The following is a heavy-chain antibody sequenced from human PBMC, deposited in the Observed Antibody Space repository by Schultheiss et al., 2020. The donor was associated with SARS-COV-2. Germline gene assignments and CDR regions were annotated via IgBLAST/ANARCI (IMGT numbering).Heavy chain of an antibody. J-gene: IGHJ4*02. CDR2: IGTAGDT. D-gene: IGHD2-15*01. Sequence: GGSLRLSCAASGFTFSSYAMSWVRQAPGKGLEWVSGIGTAGDTYYPGSVKGRFTISRDNVKKSLYLQMNSLRVEDTAVYYCARQGGGSCGSCYYWGQGTLVTVSS. V-gene: IGHV3-13*01. CDR3: ARQGGGSCGSCYY. CDR1: GFTFSSYA.